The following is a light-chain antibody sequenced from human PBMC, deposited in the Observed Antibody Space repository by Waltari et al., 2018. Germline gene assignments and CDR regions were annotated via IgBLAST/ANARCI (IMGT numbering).Light chain of an antibody. CDR2: DVS. CDR3: CSYAGSSTWV. J-gene: IGLJ3*02. CDR1: SRDVGNQNL. V-gene: IGLV2-23*02. Sequence: QSALTQPASVSGSPGQSITIPCTGTSRDVGNQNLVSWYQQHPGTAPKLMSYDVSKRPSGVSYRFSGSKSGNTASLTISGLQAEDEADYYCCSYAGSSTWVFGGGTKLTVL.